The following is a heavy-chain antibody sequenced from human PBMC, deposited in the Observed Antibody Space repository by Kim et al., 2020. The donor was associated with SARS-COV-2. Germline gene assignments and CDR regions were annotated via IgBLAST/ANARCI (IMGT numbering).Heavy chain of an antibody. D-gene: IGHD1-26*01. V-gene: IGHV1-2*02. CDR2: INPNSGGT. CDR1: GYTFTGYY. Sequence: ASVKVSCKASGYTFTGYYMHWVRQAPGQGLEWMGWINPNSGGTNYAQKFQGRVTMTRDTSISTAYMELSRLRSDDTAVYYCARDPGSYYGLDYWGQGTLVTVSS. CDR3: ARDPGSYYGLDY. J-gene: IGHJ4*02.